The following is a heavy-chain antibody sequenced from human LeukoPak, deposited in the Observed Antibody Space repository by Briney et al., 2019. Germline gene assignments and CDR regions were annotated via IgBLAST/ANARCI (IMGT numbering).Heavy chain of an antibody. CDR3: ARGRQEVSMIVVVMTAVSYYLDV. D-gene: IGHD3-22*01. CDR1: GGSFSGYY. J-gene: IGHJ6*03. Sequence: PSETLSLTCAVYGGSFSGYYWTWIRQAPGKGLEWIGEINPSGSIPYNPSLKSRLTISVDASKNQFSLNLRSLTAADTAVYYCARGRQEVSMIVVVMTAVSYYLDVWGKGTTVTVS. CDR2: INPSGSI. V-gene: IGHV4-34*01.